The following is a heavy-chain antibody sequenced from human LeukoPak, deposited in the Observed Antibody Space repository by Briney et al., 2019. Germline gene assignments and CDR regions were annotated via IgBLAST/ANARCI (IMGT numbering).Heavy chain of an antibody. CDR2: ISAYNGNT. CDR1: GYTLTTYG. D-gene: IGHD2-2*01. CDR3: ARGGMQAQYQLLPPYYFDY. Sequence: ASVKVSCRASGYTLTTYGISWVRQAPGQGLEWVGWISAYNGNTKYAQKFQGRVTMTTDTSTSSAYMELRSLGSDDTAVYYCARGGMQAQYQLLPPYYFDYWGQGTLVTVSS. V-gene: IGHV1-18*01. J-gene: IGHJ4*02.